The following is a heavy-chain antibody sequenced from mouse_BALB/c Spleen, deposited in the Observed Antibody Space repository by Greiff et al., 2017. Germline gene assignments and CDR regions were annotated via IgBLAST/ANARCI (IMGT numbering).Heavy chain of an antibody. V-gene: IGHV1-63*02. CDR3: ARGAARATYYAMDY. CDR2: IYPGGGYT. J-gene: IGHJ4*01. Sequence: VKLVESGAELVRPGTSVKISCKASGYTFTNYWLGWVKQRPGHGLEWIGDIYPGGGYTNYNEKFKGKATLTADTSSSTAYMQLSSLTSEDSAVYFCARGAARATYYAMDYWGQGTSVTVSS. D-gene: IGHD3-1*01. CDR1: GYTFTNYW.